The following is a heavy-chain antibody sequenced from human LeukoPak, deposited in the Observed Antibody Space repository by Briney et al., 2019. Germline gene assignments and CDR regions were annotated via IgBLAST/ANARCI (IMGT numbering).Heavy chain of an antibody. CDR1: GFTFSSCA. CDR2: ISYDGSNK. D-gene: IGHD2-15*01. Sequence: PGRSLRLSCAASGFTFSSCAMHWVRQAPGKGLEWVAVISYDGSNKYYADSVKGRFTISRDNSKNTLYLQMNSLRAEDTAVYYCARDTYCSGGSCYNWFDPWGQGTLVTVSS. CDR3: ARDTYCSGGSCYNWFDP. V-gene: IGHV3-30-3*01. J-gene: IGHJ5*02.